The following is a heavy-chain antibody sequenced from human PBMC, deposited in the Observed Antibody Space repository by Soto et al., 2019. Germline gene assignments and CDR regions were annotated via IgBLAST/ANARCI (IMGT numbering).Heavy chain of an antibody. Sequence: QLQLQESGPGLVKPSETLSLTCTVSGGSISSSSYYWGWIRQPPGKGLEWIGSIYYSGSTYYNPSLKSRVTISVDTSKNQFSLKLSSVTAADTAVYYCARHVTKERITIFGVLRAAHYLDAFDIWGQGTMVTVSS. CDR1: GGSISSSSYY. CDR3: ARHVTKERITIFGVLRAAHYLDAFDI. J-gene: IGHJ3*02. CDR2: IYYSGST. D-gene: IGHD3-3*01. V-gene: IGHV4-39*01.